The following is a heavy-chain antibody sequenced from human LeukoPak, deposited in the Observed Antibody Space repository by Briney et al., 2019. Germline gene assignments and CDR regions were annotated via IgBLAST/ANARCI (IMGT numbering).Heavy chain of an antibody. Sequence: SETLSLTCGVYGGSLSGFYWNWIRHPPGKGLEWIGEMNPSGRTTYNPSLKSRVSMSLDTSKNQFSLKLSSVTAADTAVYYCARGLKPYCTNGVCYTGDFWGQGTLVTVSP. CDR2: MNPSGRT. CDR1: GGSLSGFY. CDR3: ARGLKPYCTNGVCYTGDF. J-gene: IGHJ4*02. V-gene: IGHV4-34*01. D-gene: IGHD2-8*01.